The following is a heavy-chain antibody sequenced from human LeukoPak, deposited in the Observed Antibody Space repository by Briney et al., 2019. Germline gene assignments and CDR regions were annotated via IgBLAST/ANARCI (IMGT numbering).Heavy chain of an antibody. CDR1: GGSITNYY. CDR3: ARNLSRSYFDAVYFQD. V-gene: IGHV4-59*08. CDR2: IHNGGST. D-gene: IGHD1-26*01. J-gene: IGHJ1*01. Sequence: PSETLSLTCTVSGGSITNYYWSWIRQPPGKELEWVGYIHNGGSTNHDPSLRSRVTMSVDTSKNQLSLQLFSVTAADTAVSYCARNLSRSYFDAVYFQDWGQGTLVTVSS.